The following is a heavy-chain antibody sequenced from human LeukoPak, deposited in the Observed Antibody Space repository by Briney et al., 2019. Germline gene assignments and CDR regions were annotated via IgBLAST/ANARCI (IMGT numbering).Heavy chain of an antibody. J-gene: IGHJ4*02. CDR1: GGSISSGDYY. Sequence: SETLSLTCTVSGGSISSGDYYWSWIRQPPGKGLEWIGYIYYSGSTYYNPSLKSRVTISVDTSKNQFSLKLSSVTAADTAVYYCAGEGVIRGGFDYWGQGTLVTVSS. D-gene: IGHD3-10*01. CDR2: IYYSGST. CDR3: AGEGVIRGGFDY. V-gene: IGHV4-30-4*01.